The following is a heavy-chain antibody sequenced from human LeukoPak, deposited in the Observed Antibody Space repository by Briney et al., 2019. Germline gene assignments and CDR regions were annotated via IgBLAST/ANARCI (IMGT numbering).Heavy chain of an antibody. CDR2: IYYSGST. J-gene: IGHJ4*02. Sequence: SETLSLTCTVSGGSISSSSYYWGWIRPPPGKGLEWIGSIYYSGSTYYNPSLKSRVTISVDTSKNQFSLKLSSVTAADTAVYYCASRYCSGGSCPFDYWGQGTLVTVSS. V-gene: IGHV4-39*01. D-gene: IGHD2-15*01. CDR3: ASRYCSGGSCPFDY. CDR1: GGSISSSSYY.